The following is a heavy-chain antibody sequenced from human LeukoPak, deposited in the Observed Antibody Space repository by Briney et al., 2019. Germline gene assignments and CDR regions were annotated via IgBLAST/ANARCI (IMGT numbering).Heavy chain of an antibody. Sequence: NPSETLSLTCTVSGGSISSSSYYWGWIRQPPGKGLEWIGSIYYSGSTYYNPSLKSRVTISVDTSKNQFSLKLSSVTAADTAVYYCARGRGYSYGLYYFDYWGQGTLVTVSS. D-gene: IGHD5-18*01. J-gene: IGHJ4*02. CDR1: GGSISSSSYY. V-gene: IGHV4-39*07. CDR3: ARGRGYSYGLYYFDY. CDR2: IYYSGST.